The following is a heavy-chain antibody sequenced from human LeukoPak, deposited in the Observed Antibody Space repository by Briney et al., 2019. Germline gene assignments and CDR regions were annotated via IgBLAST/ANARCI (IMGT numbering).Heavy chain of an antibody. V-gene: IGHV1-18*01. J-gene: IGHJ3*02. CDR2: ISAYNGNT. CDR3: ARWPENYDATDAFDI. Sequence: ASVKVSCKAPGYTFTSYGISWVRQAPGQGLEWMGWISAYNGNTNYAQKLQGRVTMTTDTSTSTAYMELRSLRSDDTAVYYCARWPENYDATDAFDIWGQGTMVTVSS. CDR1: GYTFTSYG. D-gene: IGHD4/OR15-4a*01.